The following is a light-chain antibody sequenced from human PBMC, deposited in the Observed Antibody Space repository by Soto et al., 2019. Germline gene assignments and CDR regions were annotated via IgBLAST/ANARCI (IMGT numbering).Light chain of an antibody. CDR3: SSYAGSNNLV. CDR1: SGDVGGYNY. V-gene: IGLV2-8*01. Sequence: QSALTQPPSASGSPGQSVTISCTGTSGDVGGYNYVSWYQQHPGKAPKLMISEVSERPSGVPDRFSGSKSGNTASLTVSGLKAEDEADYYCSSYAGSNNLVFGGGTKVTVL. CDR2: EVS. J-gene: IGLJ3*02.